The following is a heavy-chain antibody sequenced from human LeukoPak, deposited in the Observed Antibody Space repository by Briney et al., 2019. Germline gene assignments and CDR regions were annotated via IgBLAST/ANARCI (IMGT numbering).Heavy chain of an antibody. V-gene: IGHV1-2*02. CDR1: GYTFTGDY. Sequence: ASVKVSCKASGYTFTGDYMHWVRQAPGQGLEWMGWINPNSGGTNYAQKFQGRVTMTRDTSISTAYMELSRLRSDDTAVYYCARGRGHSRSAFDIWGQGTMVTVSS. CDR3: ARGRGHSRSAFDI. CDR2: INPNSGGT. D-gene: IGHD1-26*01. J-gene: IGHJ3*02.